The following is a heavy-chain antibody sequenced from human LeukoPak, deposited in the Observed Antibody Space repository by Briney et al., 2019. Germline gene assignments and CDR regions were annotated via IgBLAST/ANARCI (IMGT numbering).Heavy chain of an antibody. CDR1: GFTVSSNY. CDR3: AREGYSYGFDY. CDR2: IYSGGST. V-gene: IGHV3-66*01. D-gene: IGHD5-18*01. J-gene: IGHJ4*02. Sequence: PGGSLRLSCAASGFTVSSNYMSWVRQTPGKGLEWVSVIYSGGSTYYADSVKGRFTISRDNSKNTLYLQMNSLRAEDTAVYYCAREGYSYGFDYWGQGTLVTVSS.